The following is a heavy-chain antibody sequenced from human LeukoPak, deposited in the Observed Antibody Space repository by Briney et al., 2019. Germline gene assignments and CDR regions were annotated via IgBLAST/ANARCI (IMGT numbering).Heavy chain of an antibody. CDR3: AKGRYGSGSYSIDY. V-gene: IGHV3-23*01. CDR2: ISGSGDST. D-gene: IGHD3-10*01. J-gene: IGHJ4*02. CDR1: GFTFSSYA. Sequence: GESLRLSCAASGFTFSSYAMSWVRQAPGKGLEWVSAISGSGDSTYYADSVKGRFTISRDNSKNTLYLEMDSLRVEDTAVYYCAKGRYGSGSYSIDYWGQGTLVTVSS.